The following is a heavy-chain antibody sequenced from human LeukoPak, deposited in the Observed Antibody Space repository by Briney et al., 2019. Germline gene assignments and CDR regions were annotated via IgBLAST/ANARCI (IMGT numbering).Heavy chain of an antibody. CDR2: ISWNSGSI. CDR1: AFTFDDYA. J-gene: IGHJ3*02. CDR3: ANAYFDLGACDI. D-gene: IGHD3-9*01. V-gene: IGHV3-9*03. Sequence: GGSLRLSCAASAFTFDDYAMHWVRQAPGKGLEWVSGISWNSGSIGYADSVKGRFTISRDNAKNSLYLQMNSLRAEDMALYYCANAYFDLGACDICGQGTMVTVSS.